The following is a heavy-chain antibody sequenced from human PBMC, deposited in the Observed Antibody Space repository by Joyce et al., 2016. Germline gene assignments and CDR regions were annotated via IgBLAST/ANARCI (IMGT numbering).Heavy chain of an antibody. CDR1: GGPISSGGYY. V-gene: IGHV4-31*03. J-gene: IGHJ4*02. Sequence: QVQLQESGPGLVKPSQTLYLTCTVSGGPISSGGYYWSWIRQHPGKGLDGIGDSHYSGSASYNSSLKCRVTISVDTSKNQFSLKLTSVTVADTAVYYCARGVPPHSGNTYGWYFDYWGQGTLVTVSS. D-gene: IGHD5-18*01. CDR2: SHYSGSA. CDR3: ARGVPPHSGNTYGWYFDY.